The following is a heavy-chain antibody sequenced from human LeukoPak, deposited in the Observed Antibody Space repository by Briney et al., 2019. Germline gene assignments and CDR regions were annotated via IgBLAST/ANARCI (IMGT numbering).Heavy chain of an antibody. Sequence: GGSLRLSCAASGLTFSGYEMNWVRQAPGKGLQWVSYISSSGSPINYADSVKGRFTISRDNAKNSLFLQMNSLRAEDTAVYYCTRGSSGSFDFWGQGTLVTVSS. V-gene: IGHV3-48*03. D-gene: IGHD3-10*01. CDR2: ISSSGSPI. CDR3: TRGSSGSFDF. CDR1: GLTFSGYE. J-gene: IGHJ4*02.